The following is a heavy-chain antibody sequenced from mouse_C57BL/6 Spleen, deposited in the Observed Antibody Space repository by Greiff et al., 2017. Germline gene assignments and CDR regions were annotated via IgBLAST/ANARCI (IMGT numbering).Heavy chain of an antibody. V-gene: IGHV1-81*01. Sequence: VKLMESGAELARPGASVKLSCKASGYTFTSYGISWVKQRTGQGLEWIGEIYPRSGNTYYNEKFKGKATLTADKSSSTAYMELRSLTSEDSAVYFCAREGTTVVEGGYYFDYWGQGTTLTVSS. CDR3: AREGTTVVEGGYYFDY. J-gene: IGHJ2*01. D-gene: IGHD1-1*01. CDR1: GYTFTSYG. CDR2: IYPRSGNT.